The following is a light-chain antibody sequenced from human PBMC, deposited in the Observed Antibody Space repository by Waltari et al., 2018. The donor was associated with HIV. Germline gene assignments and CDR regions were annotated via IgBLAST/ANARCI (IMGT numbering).Light chain of an antibody. CDR1: QSISTN. CDR2: GAS. CDR3: QQYGSSPPT. V-gene: IGKV3-20*01. Sequence: EIVMTQSPATLSVFPGERATLSCRASQSISTNLAWYQQKPGQAPRLLIYGASSRATGIADRFSGSGSGTDFTLTISRLEPEDFAVYYCQQYGSSPPTFGPGTKVDIK. J-gene: IGKJ3*01.